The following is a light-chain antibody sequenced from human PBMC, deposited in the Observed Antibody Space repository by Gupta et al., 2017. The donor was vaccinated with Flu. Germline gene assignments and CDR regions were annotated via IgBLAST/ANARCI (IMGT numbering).Light chain of an antibody. Sequence: DFQMTQSPSTLSASVGDRVTITCRASQNIEDWLAWYQQKPGKAPQLLIYKASKLEGAVPSRFGGSGFGTEFTLTISSLQPYDSAIYYCQNYNYHFGGGTKVEIK. CDR1: QNIEDW. CDR3: QNYNYH. J-gene: IGKJ4*01. V-gene: IGKV1-5*03. CDR2: KAS.